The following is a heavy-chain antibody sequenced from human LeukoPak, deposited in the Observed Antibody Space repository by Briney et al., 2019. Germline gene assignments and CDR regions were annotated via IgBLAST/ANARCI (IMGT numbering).Heavy chain of an antibody. J-gene: IGHJ4*02. Sequence: PGGPLRLSCAASGFTFSSYSMNWVRQAPGKGLEWISYIGISSGNTKYADSVKGRFTISGDKAKNSLYLQMNSLRVEDTVVYYCARDTKYAFDNWGQGTLVTVSS. CDR3: ARDTKYAFDN. CDR2: IGISSGNT. CDR1: GFTFSSYS. D-gene: IGHD2-2*01. V-gene: IGHV3-48*01.